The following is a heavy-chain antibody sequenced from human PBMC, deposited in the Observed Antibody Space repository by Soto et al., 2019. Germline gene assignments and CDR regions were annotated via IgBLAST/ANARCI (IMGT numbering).Heavy chain of an antibody. CDR1: GFTFSSYG. D-gene: IGHD1-1*01. J-gene: IGHJ4*02. Sequence: QVQLVESGGGVVQPGRSLRLSCAASGFTFSSYGMHWVRQAPGKGLKWVAVISYDGSNKYYADSVKGRFTISRDNSKNTLYLQMNSLRAEDTAVYYCAKDWTRKLVNQYYFDYWGQGTLVTVSS. V-gene: IGHV3-30*18. CDR3: AKDWTRKLVNQYYFDY. CDR2: ISYDGSNK.